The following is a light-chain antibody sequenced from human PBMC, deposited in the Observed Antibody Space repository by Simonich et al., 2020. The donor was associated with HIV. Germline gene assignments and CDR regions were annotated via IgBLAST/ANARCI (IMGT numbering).Light chain of an antibody. J-gene: IGKJ3*01. CDR3: QQYGSSPRT. CDR1: QSVSSY. V-gene: IGKV3-20*01. Sequence: EIVMTQSPATLSVSPGERATLSCRATQSVSSYLAWYQQKPGQAPRLLIYDASSRATGIPDRFSGSGSGTDFTLTISRLEPEDFAVYYCQQYGSSPRTFGPGTKVDIK. CDR2: DAS.